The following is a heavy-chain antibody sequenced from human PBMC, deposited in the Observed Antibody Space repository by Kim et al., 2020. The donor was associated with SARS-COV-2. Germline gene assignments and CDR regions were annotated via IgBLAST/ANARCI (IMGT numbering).Heavy chain of an antibody. CDR3: ARDWGYYYDSSGYWGHDAFDI. D-gene: IGHD3-22*01. J-gene: IGHJ3*02. Sequence: GGSLRLSCAASGFTFSSYSMNWVRQAPGKGLEWVSSISSSSYIYYADSVKGRFTISRDNAKNSLYLQMNSLRAEDTAVYYCARDWGYYYDSSGYWGHDAFDIWGQGTMVTVSS. CDR2: ISSSSYI. CDR1: GFTFSSYS. V-gene: IGHV3-21*01.